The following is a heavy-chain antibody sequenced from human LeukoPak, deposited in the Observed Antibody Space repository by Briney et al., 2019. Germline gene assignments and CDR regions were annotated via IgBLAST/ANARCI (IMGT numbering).Heavy chain of an antibody. CDR1: GFTFSGYY. CDR2: ISSSSSYT. D-gene: IGHD6-13*01. J-gene: IGHJ4*02. V-gene: IGHV3-11*05. Sequence: AGGSLRLSCAACGFTFSGYYLSWIRQAPGKGLEWVSYISSSSSYTNYADSVKGRFTISRDNAKNSLYLQMNSLRPEDTAVYYCTRDVAAAGGIDYWGQGTLVTVSS. CDR3: TRDVAAAGGIDY.